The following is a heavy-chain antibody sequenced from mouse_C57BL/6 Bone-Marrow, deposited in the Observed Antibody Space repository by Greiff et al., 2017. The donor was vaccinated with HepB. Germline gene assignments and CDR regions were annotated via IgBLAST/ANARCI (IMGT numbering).Heavy chain of an antibody. J-gene: IGHJ3*01. CDR3: ARGEIYDS. CDR1: GYSITSGYY. D-gene: IGHD2-4*01. CDR2: ISYDGSN. Sequence: EVQLQESGPGLVKPSQSLSLTCSVTGYSITSGYYWNWIRQFPGNKLEWMGYISYDGSNNYNPSLKNRISITRDTSKNQFFLKLNSVTTEDTATYYCARGEIYDSWGQGTLVTVSA. V-gene: IGHV3-6*01.